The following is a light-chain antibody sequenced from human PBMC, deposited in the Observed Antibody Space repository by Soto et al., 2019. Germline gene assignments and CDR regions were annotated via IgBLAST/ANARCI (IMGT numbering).Light chain of an antibody. CDR1: QSLLYSSNNKNY. J-gene: IGKJ4*01. Sequence: DIVMTQSPDSLAVSLGETATINCKSSQSLLYSSNNKNYLAWYRQKPRQPPELLIYWAYTRESGVPGRYSGSGSGTDFTLTISSLRAEDVAIYYCQQYYETPLTFAEGPRWRSN. CDR2: WAY. V-gene: IGKV4-1*01. CDR3: QQYYETPLT.